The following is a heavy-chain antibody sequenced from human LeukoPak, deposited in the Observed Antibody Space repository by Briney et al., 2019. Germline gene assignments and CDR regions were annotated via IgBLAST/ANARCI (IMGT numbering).Heavy chain of an antibody. D-gene: IGHD5-18*01. J-gene: IGHJ4*02. CDR3: ARVGFEDTAMD. Sequence: GGSLRLSCAASGFTFSSYWMTWFRQAPGKGLEWVANIKPDGGVGYYVDSVRGRFIISRDNAGNSLYLQMNSLRVEDTAVYYCARVGFEDTAMDWGQGTLVTVSS. CDR1: GFTFSSYW. CDR2: IKPDGGVG. V-gene: IGHV3-7*01.